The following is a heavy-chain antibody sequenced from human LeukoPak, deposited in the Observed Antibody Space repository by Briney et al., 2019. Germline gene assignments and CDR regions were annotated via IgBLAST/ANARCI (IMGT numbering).Heavy chain of an antibody. Sequence: GRSLRLSCTASGFTFGDFAMSWVRQLPGKGLEWVCFIRSKAYGGTTEYAASVKGRFTISRDDSKGIAYLQMNSLKTVDTAVYYCARGTSYYDSSGYNVYFFDYWGQGSLVTVSS. CDR2: IRSKAYGGTT. CDR1: GFTFGDFA. CDR3: ARGTSYYDSSGYNVYFFDY. J-gene: IGHJ4*02. D-gene: IGHD3-22*01. V-gene: IGHV3-49*04.